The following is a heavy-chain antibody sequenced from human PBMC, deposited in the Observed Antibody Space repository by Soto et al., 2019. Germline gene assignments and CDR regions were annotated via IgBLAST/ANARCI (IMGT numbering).Heavy chain of an antibody. CDR2: IIPIFGTT. D-gene: IGHD2-15*01. Sequence: QVHLLQSGSEVKKPGSSVKVSCRASGDTFSNSAFSWVRQAPGQGLEWMGGIIPIFGTTSYAQKLQGRVILTADESTTTVYMERMSLRSEDTALYFCALGLRGYHIDSWGQGTQVTVSS. J-gene: IGHJ4*02. CDR3: ALGLRGYHIDS. CDR1: GDTFSNSA. V-gene: IGHV1-69*01.